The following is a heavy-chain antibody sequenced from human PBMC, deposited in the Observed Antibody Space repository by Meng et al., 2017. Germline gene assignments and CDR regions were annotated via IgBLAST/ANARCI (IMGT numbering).Heavy chain of an antibody. CDR1: GYTLTSYA. CDR2: IDTKTGNP. J-gene: IGHJ4*02. CDR3: TRDGYSDCSRTSCFDS. V-gene: IGHV7-4-1*02. Sequence: QVQVVQCGSELRKPGASVKVSCKASGYTLTSYAINWLRQAPGQVLQWMGWIDTKTGNPTYVPGFTGRLVFSLDTSVSTAYLQNSGLKADDTAVYYCTRDGYSDCSRTSCFDSWGQGTLVTVSS. D-gene: IGHD2-2*01.